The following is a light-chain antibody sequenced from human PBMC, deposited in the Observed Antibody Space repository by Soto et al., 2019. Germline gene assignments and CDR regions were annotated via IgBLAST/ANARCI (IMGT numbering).Light chain of an antibody. CDR2: GAS. J-gene: IGKJ1*01. V-gene: IGKV3-15*01. Sequence: EIVRTQSPATLSVSPGERATLSCSASQSVSSNLAWYQQKPGQAPRLLIYGASIMATGIPARFSGSGSGTEFTLTISSLQSEDFAVYYCQQYNNWPPWTVGQGTKVEIK. CDR1: QSVSSN. CDR3: QQYNNWPPWT.